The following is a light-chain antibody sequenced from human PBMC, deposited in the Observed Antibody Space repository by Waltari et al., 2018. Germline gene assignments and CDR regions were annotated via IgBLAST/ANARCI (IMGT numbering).Light chain of an antibody. CDR3: QQYSNYPPT. Sequence: DIQITQSPSTLSASVDEPVTITCRTSQSLSIWLASYQQKPGEAPKLLIYKASSLENGVASRFSGSGSGTEVTLTINSLQPEDFATFYCQQYSNYPPTFGGGTKVDIK. CDR1: QSLSIW. J-gene: IGKJ4*01. CDR2: KAS. V-gene: IGKV1-5*03.